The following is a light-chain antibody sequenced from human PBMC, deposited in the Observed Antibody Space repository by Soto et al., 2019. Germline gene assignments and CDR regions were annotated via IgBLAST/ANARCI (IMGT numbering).Light chain of an antibody. CDR3: QQSYTTPRT. CDR1: QSITTY. V-gene: IGKV1-39*01. CDR2: ATS. Sequence: DIQMTQSPSSLSASLGDRVTITCRASQSITTYLNWYQQKPGKAPKLLIYATSSLQSGVPSRFSGSGSGPDFTLTISSLQPEDFATYYCQQSYTTPRTFGGGTKVDIK. J-gene: IGKJ4*01.